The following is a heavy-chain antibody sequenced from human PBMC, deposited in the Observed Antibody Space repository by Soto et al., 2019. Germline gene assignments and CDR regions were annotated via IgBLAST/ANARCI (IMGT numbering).Heavy chain of an antibody. CDR1: GFTFSSYG. J-gene: IGHJ6*02. V-gene: IGHV3-33*01. Sequence: PGGSLRLSCAASGFTFSSYGMHWVRQAPGKWLEWVAVIWYDGSNKYYADSVKGRFTISRDNSKNTLYLQMNSLRAEDTAVYYCARDQHFDYYGSGAPRDYGMDVWGQGXTVTVYS. CDR3: ARDQHFDYYGSGAPRDYGMDV. CDR2: IWYDGSNK. D-gene: IGHD3-10*01.